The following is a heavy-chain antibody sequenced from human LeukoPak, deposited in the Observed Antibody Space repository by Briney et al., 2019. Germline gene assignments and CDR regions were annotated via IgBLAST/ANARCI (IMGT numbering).Heavy chain of an antibody. CDR3: ARAPYTAVAGPHFDY. D-gene: IGHD6-19*01. CDR2: ISSSGSTI. J-gene: IGHJ4*02. CDR1: GFTFSDYY. Sequence: GGSLRLSCAASGFTFSDYYMSWISQAPGKGLEWVSYISSSGSTIYYADSVKGRFTISRDNAKNSLYLQMNSLRAEDTAVYYCARAPYTAVAGPHFDYWGQGTLVTVSS. V-gene: IGHV3-11*01.